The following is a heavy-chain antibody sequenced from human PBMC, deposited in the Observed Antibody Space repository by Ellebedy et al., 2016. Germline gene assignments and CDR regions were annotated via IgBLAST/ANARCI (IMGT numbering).Heavy chain of an antibody. CDR1: GGSISSYY. CDR3: ARVGGIAVAVGWFDP. Sequence: GSLRLSXTVSGGSISSYYWSWIRQPAGKGLEWIGRIYTSGSTNYNPSLKSRVTMSVDTSKNQFSLKLSSVTAADTAVYYCARVGGIAVAVGWFDPWGQGTLVTVSS. CDR2: IYTSGST. V-gene: IGHV4-4*07. D-gene: IGHD6-19*01. J-gene: IGHJ5*02.